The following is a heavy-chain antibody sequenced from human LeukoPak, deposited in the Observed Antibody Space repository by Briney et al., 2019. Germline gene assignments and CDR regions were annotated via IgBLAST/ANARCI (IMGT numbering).Heavy chain of an antibody. Sequence: GGSLRLSCAASGFTFSSYAMHWVRQAPGKGLEWVAVISYDGSNKYYADSVKGRFTISRDNSKNTLYLQMNSLRAEDTAVYYCARDGARYPDFDYWGQGTLVTVSS. CDR3: ARDGARYPDFDY. V-gene: IGHV3-30-3*01. CDR2: ISYDGSNK. D-gene: IGHD3-9*01. J-gene: IGHJ4*02. CDR1: GFTFSSYA.